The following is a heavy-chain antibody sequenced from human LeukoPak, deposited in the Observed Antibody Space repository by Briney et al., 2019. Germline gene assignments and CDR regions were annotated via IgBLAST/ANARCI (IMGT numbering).Heavy chain of an antibody. CDR3: ARGSGSRGHWD. V-gene: IGHV4-34*01. D-gene: IGHD3-10*01. CDR2: INHSGST. CDR1: GGSFSGYY. Sequence: PSETLSLTCAVYGGSFSGYYWSWIRQAPGKGLEWIGEINHSGSTNYNPSLKSRVTISVDTSKNQFSLKLSSVTAADTAVYYCARGSGSRGHWDWGQGTLVTVSS. J-gene: IGHJ4*02.